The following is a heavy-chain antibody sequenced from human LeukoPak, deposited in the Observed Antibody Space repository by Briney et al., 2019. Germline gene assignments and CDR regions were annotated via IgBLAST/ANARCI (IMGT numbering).Heavy chain of an antibody. D-gene: IGHD3-10*02. Sequence: GGSLRLSCAASGFTFSSYGMHWVRQAPGKGLEWVAFIRYDGSNKYYADSVKGRFTISRDNSKNTLYLQMNSLRAEDTAVYYCARGFVRTLWYFDYWGQGTLVTVSS. CDR3: ARGFVRTLWYFDY. CDR2: IRYDGSNK. CDR1: GFTFSSYG. J-gene: IGHJ4*02. V-gene: IGHV3-30*02.